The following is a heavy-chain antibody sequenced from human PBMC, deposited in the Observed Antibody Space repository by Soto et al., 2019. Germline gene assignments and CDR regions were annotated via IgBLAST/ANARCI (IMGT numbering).Heavy chain of an antibody. CDR3: ARGASLYYYYYGMDV. CDR1: GYTFTGYY. J-gene: IGHJ6*02. V-gene: IGHV1-2*04. Sequence: GASVKVSCKASGYTFTGYYMHWVRQAPGQGLEWMGWINPNSGGTNYAQKFQGWVTMTRDTSISTAYMELSRLRSDDTAVYYCARGASLYYYYYGMDVWGQGTKVTVSS. CDR2: INPNSGGT.